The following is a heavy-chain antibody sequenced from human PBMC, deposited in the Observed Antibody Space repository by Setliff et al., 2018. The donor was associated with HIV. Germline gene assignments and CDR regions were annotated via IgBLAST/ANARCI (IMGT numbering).Heavy chain of an antibody. Sequence: SETLSLTCTVSGGSISSYYWSWIRQPAGKGLEWIGRIYTSGSTNYNPSLRSRVTISVDTSKRQLSLKLSSVTAADTAIYFCARASFYFESSRYYSTVSGFDYWGQGTLVTVS. CDR3: ARASFYFESSRYYSTVSGFDY. V-gene: IGHV4-4*07. CDR1: GGSISSYY. CDR2: IYTSGST. J-gene: IGHJ4*02. D-gene: IGHD3-22*01.